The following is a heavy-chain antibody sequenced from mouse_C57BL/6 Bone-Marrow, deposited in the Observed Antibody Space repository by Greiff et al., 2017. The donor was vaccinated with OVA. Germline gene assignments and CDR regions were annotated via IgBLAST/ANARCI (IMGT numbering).Heavy chain of an antibody. V-gene: IGHV1-72*01. J-gene: IGHJ3*01. CDR2: IDPYSGGT. CDR1: GYTFTSYW. D-gene: IGHD1-1*01. CDR3: ARDYGRRGFAY. Sequence: QVQLQQPGAELVKPGASVKLSCKASGYTFTSYWMHWVKQRPGRGLEWIGRIDPYSGGTKYNEKFKSKATLTVDKPSSTAYMQLSSLTSEDSAVYYCARDYGRRGFAYWGQGTLVTVSA.